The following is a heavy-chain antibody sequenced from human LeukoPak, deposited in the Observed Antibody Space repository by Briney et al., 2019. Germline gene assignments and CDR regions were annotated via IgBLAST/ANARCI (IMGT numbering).Heavy chain of an antibody. J-gene: IGHJ4*02. CDR2: ISSSGSDT. CDR3: ARQTFYYDSSGTYYFDY. D-gene: IGHD3-22*01. CDR1: GFIFSNYG. Sequence: LTGGSLRLSCTASGFIFSNYGVNWVRHPPGKGLEWISYISSSGSDTYYADSVKGRFTISRDNANNPLYLQLNSLRGEDTAVYYCARQTFYYDSSGTYYFDYWGQGTLVTVSS. V-gene: IGHV3-48*03.